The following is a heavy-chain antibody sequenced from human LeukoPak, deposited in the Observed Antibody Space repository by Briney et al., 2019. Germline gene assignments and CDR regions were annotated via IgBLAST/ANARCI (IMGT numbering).Heavy chain of an antibody. CDR1: GFTFSSYG. CDR3: ATGSQLLFFSRISGPLAFDI. D-gene: IGHD2-2*01. J-gene: IGHJ3*02. Sequence: PGRSLRLSCAASGFTFSSYGMHWVRQAPGKGLEWVSGISWNSGSIGYADSVKGRFTISRDNAKNSLYLQMNSLRAEDTALYYCATGSQLLFFSRISGPLAFDIWGQGTMVTVSS. CDR2: ISWNSGSI. V-gene: IGHV3-9*01.